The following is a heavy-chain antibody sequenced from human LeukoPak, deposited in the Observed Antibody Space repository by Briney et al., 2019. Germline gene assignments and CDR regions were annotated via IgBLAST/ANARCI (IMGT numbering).Heavy chain of an antibody. D-gene: IGHD6-19*01. Sequence: GGSLRLSCAASGFTFSTYSMTWVRLGPGKGLEWVSSIYPSGDSTFYADSGKGRFTISRDNSKNTLYLQMSSLRTEDTAIYYCAKDVVPDSGWDLDYWGQGTLVTVSS. CDR2: IYPSGDST. V-gene: IGHV3-23*01. J-gene: IGHJ4*02. CDR3: AKDVVPDSGWDLDY. CDR1: GFTFSTYS.